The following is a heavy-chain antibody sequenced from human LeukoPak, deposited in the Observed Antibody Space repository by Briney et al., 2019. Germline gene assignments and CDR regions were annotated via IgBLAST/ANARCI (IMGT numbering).Heavy chain of an antibody. V-gene: IGHV5-51*01. D-gene: IGHD2-2*01. CDR2: TYPGDSDT. CDR3: ARQAHGYQGNAFDI. CDR1: GYRFSTYW. J-gene: IGHJ3*02. Sequence: PGESLKISCKGSGYRFSTYWIGWVRQMPAKGLEWMGITYPGDSDTRYSPSFQGQVTISADKSINTANLQWSSLKASDTAIYYCARQAHGYQGNAFDIWGQGTMVIVSS.